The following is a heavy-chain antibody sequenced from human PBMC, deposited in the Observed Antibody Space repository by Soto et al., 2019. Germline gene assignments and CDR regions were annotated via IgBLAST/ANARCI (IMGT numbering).Heavy chain of an antibody. D-gene: IGHD6-19*01. Sequence: GGSLRLSCSASGFTFNSYAMHWVRQAPGKGLEFVSAISSYGADTYYADSVKGSFAISRDNYKNTLYLHMSSLRAEDTALYYCVKEGYMRSDWYGQFDYWGQGDLVTVSS. CDR1: GFTFNSYA. J-gene: IGHJ4*02. CDR2: ISSYGADT. CDR3: VKEGYMRSDWYGQFDY. V-gene: IGHV3-64D*06.